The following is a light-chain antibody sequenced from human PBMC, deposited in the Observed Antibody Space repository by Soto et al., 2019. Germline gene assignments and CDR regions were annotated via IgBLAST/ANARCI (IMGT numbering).Light chain of an antibody. CDR3: QQYFSYPLT. V-gene: IGKV1-39*01. J-gene: IGKJ4*01. CDR2: AAS. CDR1: QSISSY. Sequence: DTQMNQSPSSLSASVGDSMSITCRASQSISSYLNWYQQKPGKAPKLLISAASILQSGVPSRFSGSGSGTDFTLTISSLQPEDFATYYCQQYFSYPLTFGGGTKVDIK.